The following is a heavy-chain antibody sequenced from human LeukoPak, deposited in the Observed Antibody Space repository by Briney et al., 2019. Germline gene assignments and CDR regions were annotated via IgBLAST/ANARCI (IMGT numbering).Heavy chain of an antibody. Sequence: GGSLRLSCAASGFTFSSHWINWVRQAPGKGLEWVAYINQDGSETYYVDSVKGRFTISRDNTKNSLYLQVNSLRAEDTAMYYCARAGRTVTTSCDYWGQGTLVTVSS. J-gene: IGHJ4*02. CDR3: ARAGRTVTTSCDY. CDR1: GFTFSSHW. CDR2: INQDGSET. V-gene: IGHV3-7*05. D-gene: IGHD4-17*01.